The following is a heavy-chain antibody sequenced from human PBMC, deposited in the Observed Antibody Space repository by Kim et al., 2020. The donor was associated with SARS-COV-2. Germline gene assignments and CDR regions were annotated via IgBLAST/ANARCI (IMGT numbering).Heavy chain of an antibody. CDR1: GFSFSDHY. CDR3: TRGGFQHAYDV. J-gene: IGHJ3*01. CDR2: IRKKSESYST. Sequence: GGSLRLSCVASGFSFSDHYMDWARQAPGKGLEWVGRIRKKSESYSTEYAASVKGRFTVSRDDSKSSLYLQMNGPKAEDAAVYFCTRGGFQHAYDVWGQGTVVTVSS. D-gene: IGHD1-26*01. V-gene: IGHV3-72*01.